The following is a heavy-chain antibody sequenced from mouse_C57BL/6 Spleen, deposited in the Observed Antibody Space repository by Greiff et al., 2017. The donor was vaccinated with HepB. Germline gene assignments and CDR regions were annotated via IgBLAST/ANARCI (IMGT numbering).Heavy chain of an antibody. CDR1: GFTFSSYT. CDR3: ASLYYSNPFAY. J-gene: IGHJ3*01. D-gene: IGHD2-5*01. Sequence: EVKLVESGGGLVKPGGSLKLSCAASGFTFSSYTMSWVRQTPEKRLEWVATISGGGGNTYYPDSVKGRFTISRDSAKNTLYLQMSSLRSEDTALYYCASLYYSNPFAYWGQGTLVTVSA. V-gene: IGHV5-9*01. CDR2: ISGGGGNT.